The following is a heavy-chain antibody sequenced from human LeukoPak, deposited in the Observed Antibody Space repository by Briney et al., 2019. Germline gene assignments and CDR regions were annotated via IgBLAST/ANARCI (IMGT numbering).Heavy chain of an antibody. V-gene: IGHV3-23*01. D-gene: IGHD3-3*01. Sequence: GGSLRLSCAASGFTFSSHAMSWVRQAPGKGLEWVSAISGSGGSTYHADSVKGRFTISRDNSKNTLYLQMNSLRAEDTAVYYCAKDLLLGSSAYDFWSGYPAYYYYYMDVWGKGTTVTVSS. CDR3: AKDLLLGSSAYDFWSGYPAYYYYYMDV. J-gene: IGHJ6*03. CDR2: ISGSGGST. CDR1: GFTFSSHA.